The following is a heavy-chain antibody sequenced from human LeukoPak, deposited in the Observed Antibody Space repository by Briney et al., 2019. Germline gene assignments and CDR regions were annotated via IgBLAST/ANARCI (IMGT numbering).Heavy chain of an antibody. V-gene: IGHV3-30*04. CDR1: GFTFSSYA. Sequence: GRSLRLSCAASGFTFSSYAMHWVRQAPGKGLEWVAVISYDGSNKYYADSVKGRFTISRDNSKNTLYLQMNSLRAEDTAVYYCAKLLYCSSTSCRRRPVAFDIWGQGTMVTVSS. J-gene: IGHJ3*02. CDR3: AKLLYCSSTSCRRRPVAFDI. D-gene: IGHD2-2*01. CDR2: ISYDGSNK.